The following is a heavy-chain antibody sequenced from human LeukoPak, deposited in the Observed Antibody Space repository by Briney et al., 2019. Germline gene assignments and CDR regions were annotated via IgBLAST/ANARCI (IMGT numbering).Heavy chain of an antibody. Sequence: SQTLSLTCAISGDSVSSNSAAWNWIRQSPSRGLEWLGRTYYRSKWYNDYAVSVKSRITINPDTSKNQFSLQLNSVTPEDTAVYYCARVSGYYGSGGYDDAFDIWGQGTMVTVSS. CDR1: GDSVSSNSAA. J-gene: IGHJ3*02. CDR2: TYYRSKWYN. D-gene: IGHD3-10*01. CDR3: ARVSGYYGSGGYDDAFDI. V-gene: IGHV6-1*01.